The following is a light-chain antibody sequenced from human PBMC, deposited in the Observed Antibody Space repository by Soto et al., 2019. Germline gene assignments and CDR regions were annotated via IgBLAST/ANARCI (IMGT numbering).Light chain of an antibody. Sequence: DIQMPQSPSPLSAFVGDRVPITCRASQSISTSLAWYQQKPGKAPKLLIYMASILENGVPSRFSGSGSGTEFTLSISSLQPDDFATYYCHQYNSYWTFGQGTKVDIK. CDR1: QSISTS. V-gene: IGKV1-5*03. CDR2: MAS. CDR3: HQYNSYWT. J-gene: IGKJ1*01.